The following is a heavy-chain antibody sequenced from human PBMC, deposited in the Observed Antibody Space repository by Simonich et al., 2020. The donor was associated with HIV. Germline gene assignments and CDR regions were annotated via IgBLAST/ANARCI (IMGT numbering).Heavy chain of an antibody. V-gene: IGHV1-2*06. CDR2: NHPITGGE. Sequence: QVQLVQSGAEVKKPGASVKVSCKASGYTFTSYGFSWVRRAPGQGLEWMGRNHPITGGENSAQRFQGRVPRTRDTSISTAYLELSSLRSEDTAVYYCARAQISGWSYYYYAIDVWGQGTTVTVSS. CDR3: ARAQISGWSYYYYAIDV. CDR1: GYTFTSYG. J-gene: IGHJ6*02. D-gene: IGHD6-19*01.